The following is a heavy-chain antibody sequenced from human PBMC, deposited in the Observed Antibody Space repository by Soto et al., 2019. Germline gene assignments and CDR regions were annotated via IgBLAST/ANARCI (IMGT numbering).Heavy chain of an antibody. CDR1: GSTFSNYA. D-gene: IGHD1-26*01. CDR2: ISDSGAVT. CDR3: ARGRISGSYLLDY. J-gene: IGHJ4*02. V-gene: IGHV3-23*01. Sequence: GGSLRLSCAASGSTFSNYAINWVRQAPGKGLEWLSVISDSGAVTFYGDSVKGRFTIFRDNSKGTLYLQMNSLRAEDTAMYYCARGRISGSYLLDYWGLGTLVTVSS.